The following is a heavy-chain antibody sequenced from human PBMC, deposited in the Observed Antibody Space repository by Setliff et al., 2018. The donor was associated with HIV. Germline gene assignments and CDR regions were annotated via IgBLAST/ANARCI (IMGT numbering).Heavy chain of an antibody. D-gene: IGHD6-19*01. CDR1: GYTLNEVS. J-gene: IGHJ4*02. Sequence: ASVKVSCKVSGYTLNEVSMNWVRQAPGKGLEWMGGIDFEDGEKLYAQRFLGRLTMTEDTSTDTAYMDLDSLRSEDTAVYYCAIAVSGTFDHWGQGTKVTVSS. CDR2: IDFEDGEK. CDR3: AIAVSGTFDH. V-gene: IGHV1-24*01.